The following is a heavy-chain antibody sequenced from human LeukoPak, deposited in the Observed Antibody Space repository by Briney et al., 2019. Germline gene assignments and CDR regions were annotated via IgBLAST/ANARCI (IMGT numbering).Heavy chain of an antibody. CDR3: ARQGGSSSPYYYYYIDV. CDR2: IFNAGNT. V-gene: IGHV4-38-2*01. Sequence: SETLSLTCDVSGYSITSGYYWGWFRQPPGKGVGWIENIFNAGNTYYNPSLRSRATISVDTSKNQFSLRLTSVTAADTAGYYCARQGGSSSPYYYYYIDVWGKGTTVTVSS. J-gene: IGHJ6*03. CDR1: GYSITSGYY. D-gene: IGHD6-6*01.